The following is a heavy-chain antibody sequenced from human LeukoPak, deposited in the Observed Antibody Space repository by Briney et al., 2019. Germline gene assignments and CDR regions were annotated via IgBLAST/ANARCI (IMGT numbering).Heavy chain of an antibody. CDR1: GYSLSELS. V-gene: IGHV1-24*01. D-gene: IGHD2-8*01. Sequence: ASVKVSCKVSGYSLSELSMHWVRQAPGKRLEWMGGFDPENGEAVYAQKFQGRVTMTEDTSTDTSYMELNSLKSEDTAVYYCAAGGVYDLLDNWGQGTLVTVSS. CDR3: AAGGVYDLLDN. CDR2: FDPENGEA. J-gene: IGHJ4*02.